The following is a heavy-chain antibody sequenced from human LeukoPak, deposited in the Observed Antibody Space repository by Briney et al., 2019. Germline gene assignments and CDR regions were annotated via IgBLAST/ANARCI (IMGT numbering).Heavy chain of an antibody. CDR1: GFTFSSYG. J-gene: IGHJ6*02. Sequence: GRSLRLSCAASGFTFSSYGMHWVRQAPGKGLEWVAVISYDGSNKYYADSVKGRFTISRDNSKNTLYLQMNSLRAEDTAVYYCAKDLRSGYDSSGYPMGYGMDVWGQGTTVTVSS. CDR3: AKDLRSGYDSSGYPMGYGMDV. CDR2: ISYDGSNK. V-gene: IGHV3-30*18. D-gene: IGHD3-22*01.